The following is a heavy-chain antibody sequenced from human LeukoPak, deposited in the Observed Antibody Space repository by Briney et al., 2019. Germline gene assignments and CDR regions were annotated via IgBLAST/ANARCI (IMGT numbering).Heavy chain of an antibody. CDR3: AKDLRITMVRGVMPVDY. D-gene: IGHD3-10*01. J-gene: IGHJ4*02. CDR2: LSGSGGST. V-gene: IGHV3-23*01. CDR1: GFTFSTCA. Sequence: GGSLRLSCAASGFTFSTCAMSWVRQAPGKGLEWVSALSGSGGSTYYADSVKGRFTISRDNSKNTLYLQMNSLRAEDTAVYYCAKDLRITMVRGVMPVDYWGQGTLVTVSS.